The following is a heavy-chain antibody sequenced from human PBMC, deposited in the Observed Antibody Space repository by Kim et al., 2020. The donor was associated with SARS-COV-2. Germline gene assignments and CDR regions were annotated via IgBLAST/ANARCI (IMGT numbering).Heavy chain of an antibody. CDR3: ARARGITMIVVVTIDAFDI. D-gene: IGHD3-22*01. CDR1: GGSISSGGYY. V-gene: IGHV4-31*03. J-gene: IGHJ3*02. CDR2: IYYSGST. Sequence: SETLSLTCTVSGGSISSGGYYWSWIRQHPGKGLEWIGYIYYSGSTYYNPSLKSRVTISVDTSKNQFSLKLSSVTAADTAVHYCARARGITMIVVVTIDAFDIWGQGTMVTVSS.